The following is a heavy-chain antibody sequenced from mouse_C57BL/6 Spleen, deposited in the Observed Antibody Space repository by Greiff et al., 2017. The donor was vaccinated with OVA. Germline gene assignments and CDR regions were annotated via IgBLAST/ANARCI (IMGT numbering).Heavy chain of an antibody. CDR1: GYTFTDYY. V-gene: IGHV1-26*01. Sequence: EVQLQQSGPELVKPGASVKISCKASGYTFTDYYMNWVKQSHGKSLEWIGDINPNNGGTSYNQKFKGKATLTVDKSSSTAYMELRSLTSEDSAVYYCARVGFDVWGTGTTVTVSS. CDR2: INPNNGGT. CDR3: ARVGFDV. J-gene: IGHJ1*03.